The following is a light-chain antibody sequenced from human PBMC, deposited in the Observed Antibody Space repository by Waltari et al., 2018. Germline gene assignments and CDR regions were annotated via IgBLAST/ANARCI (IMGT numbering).Light chain of an antibody. J-gene: IGLJ3*02. CDR1: SSDVGGYDS. Sequence: QSALPQPASVSGSPGQSITISCTGTSSDVGGYDSSSWYQQNPGKAPKLMIYDVNNRPSGVSKRFSGSKSGNTASLTISGLQAEDEAYYYCSSYTSSSTLVFGGGTKLTVL. CDR3: SSYTSSSTLV. V-gene: IGLV2-14*01. CDR2: DVN.